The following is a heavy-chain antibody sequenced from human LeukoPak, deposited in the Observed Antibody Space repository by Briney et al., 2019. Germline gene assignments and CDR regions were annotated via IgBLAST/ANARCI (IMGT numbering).Heavy chain of an antibody. CDR3: ARGGSGEYYYYYYMDV. CDR1: GFTFSSYS. J-gene: IGHJ6*03. Sequence: PGGSLRPSCAASGFTFSSYSMNWVRQAPGKGLEWVSVIYSGGSTYYADSVKGRFTISRDDSKNTLYLQMNSLRAEDTAVYYCARGGSGEYYYYYYMDVWGKGTTVTISS. V-gene: IGHV3-53*01. D-gene: IGHD3-10*01. CDR2: IYSGGST.